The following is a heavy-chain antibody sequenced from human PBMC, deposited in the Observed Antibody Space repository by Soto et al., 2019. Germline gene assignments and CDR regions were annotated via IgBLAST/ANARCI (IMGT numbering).Heavy chain of an antibody. CDR1: GGSVSSGSYY. J-gene: IGHJ6*02. Sequence: SETLSLTCTVSGGSVSSGSYYWSWIRQPPGKGLEWIGYIYYSGSTNYNPSLKSRVTISVDTSKNQFSLKLSSVTAADTAVYYCAPGPYDSRYYYYGMDVWGQGTTVTVSS. CDR2: IYYSGST. V-gene: IGHV4-61*01. D-gene: IGHD3-3*01. CDR3: APGPYDSRYYYYGMDV.